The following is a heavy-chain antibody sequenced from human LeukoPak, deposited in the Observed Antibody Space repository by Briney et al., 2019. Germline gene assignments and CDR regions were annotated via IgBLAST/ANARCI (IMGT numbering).Heavy chain of an antibody. V-gene: IGHV4-59*08. CDR1: GGSFSGYY. D-gene: IGHD2-21*01. J-gene: IGHJ5*02. Sequence: SETLSLTCAVYGGSFSGYYWSWIRQPPGKGLEWIGYIYYSGSTNYNPSLKSRVTISVDTSKNQFSLKLSSVTAADTAVYYCARHFSIVVVNYNWFDPWGQGTLVTVSS. CDR3: ARHFSIVVVNYNWFDP. CDR2: IYYSGST.